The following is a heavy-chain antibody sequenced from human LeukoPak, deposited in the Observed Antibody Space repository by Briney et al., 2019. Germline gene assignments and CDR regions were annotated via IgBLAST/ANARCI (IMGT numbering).Heavy chain of an antibody. CDR3: ARGRFLQDLYGMDV. CDR1: GYTFTGYY. V-gene: IGHV1-2*02. J-gene: IGHJ6*02. Sequence: ASVKVSCKASGYTFTGYYMHWVRQAPGQGLEWMGWINPNSGGTNYAQKFQGRVTMTRDTSISTAYMELSRLRSDDTAVYYCARGRFLQDLYGMDVWGQGTTVTVSS. CDR2: INPNSGGT. D-gene: IGHD3-3*01.